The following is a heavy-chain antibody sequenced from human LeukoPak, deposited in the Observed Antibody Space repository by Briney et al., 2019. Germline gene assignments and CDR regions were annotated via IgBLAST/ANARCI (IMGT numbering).Heavy chain of an antibody. D-gene: IGHD3-22*01. CDR3: ARLKFYGSTGYSPGYYMDV. CDR1: GGSIISNY. J-gene: IGHJ6*03. Sequence: SETLSLTCTVSGGSIISNYWSWIRQSAGKGLEWIGRIYGSGITDYNPSLKSRVTMSLDTSRKQFSLRLTSVTAADTAVYYCARLKFYGSTGYSPGYYMDVWGKGTTVSVFS. CDR2: IYGSGIT. V-gene: IGHV4-4*07.